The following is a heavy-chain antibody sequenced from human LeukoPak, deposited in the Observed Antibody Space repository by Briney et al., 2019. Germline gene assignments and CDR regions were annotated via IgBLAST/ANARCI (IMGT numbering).Heavy chain of an antibody. J-gene: IGHJ4*02. Sequence: PGGSLRLSCTASAFTFSSYAMHWVRQAPGKGLEWVAVISYDESLKYYADSVKGRFTISSDNSKNTLYLVMNSLRIDDTAVFYCVRATQWERLDYWGQGTLVTVSS. CDR1: AFTFSSYA. D-gene: IGHD1-26*01. CDR2: ISYDESLK. V-gene: IGHV3-30-3*01. CDR3: VRATQWERLDY.